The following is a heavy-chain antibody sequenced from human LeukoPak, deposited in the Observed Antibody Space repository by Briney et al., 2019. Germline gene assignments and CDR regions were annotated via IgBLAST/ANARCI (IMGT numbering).Heavy chain of an antibody. Sequence: SVKVSCKAFGYTFTGYGISWVRQAPGQGLEWMGRIIPILGIANYAQKFQGRVTITADKSTSTAYMELSSLRSEDTAVYYCARAPYCGGDCYAPDDAFDIWGQGTMVTVSS. CDR2: IIPILGIA. V-gene: IGHV1-69*04. CDR3: ARAPYCGGDCYAPDDAFDI. CDR1: GYTFTGYG. D-gene: IGHD2-21*02. J-gene: IGHJ3*02.